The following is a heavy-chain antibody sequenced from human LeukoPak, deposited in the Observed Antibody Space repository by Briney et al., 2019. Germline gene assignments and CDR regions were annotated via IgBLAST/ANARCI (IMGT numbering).Heavy chain of an antibody. CDR2: IIPILGIA. J-gene: IGHJ6*02. D-gene: IGHD4-23*01. V-gene: IGHV1-69*04. Sequence: ASVKVSCKASGGTFSSYAISWVRQPPGQGLEWMGRIIPILGIANYAQKFQGRVTITADKSTSTAYMELSSLRSEDTAVYYCASISVVTPLGSAGLHNYYYYGMDVWGQGTTVTVSS. CDR1: GGTFSSYA. CDR3: ASISVVTPLGSAGLHNYYYYGMDV.